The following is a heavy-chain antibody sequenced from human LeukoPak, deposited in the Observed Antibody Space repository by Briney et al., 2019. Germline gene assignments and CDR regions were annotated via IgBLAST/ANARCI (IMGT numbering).Heavy chain of an antibody. D-gene: IGHD3-3*01. V-gene: IGHV3-48*01. Sequence: TGGSLRLSCAASGFNFNRYNMNWVRQAPGKGLEWVSYISVSSTDIYYADSVRGRFTISRDNARNSLHLQMNSLRAEDTAIYYCVRDLNFRSGFPNFYFDSWGQGSLVTVSS. J-gene: IGHJ4*02. CDR1: GFNFNRYN. CDR2: ISVSSTDI. CDR3: VRDLNFRSGFPNFYFDS.